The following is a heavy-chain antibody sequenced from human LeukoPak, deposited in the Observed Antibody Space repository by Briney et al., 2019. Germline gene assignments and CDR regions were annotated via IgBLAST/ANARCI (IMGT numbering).Heavy chain of an antibody. J-gene: IGHJ4*02. CDR1: GYSISSGYY. Sequence: SQTLSLTCTVSGYSISSGYYWGWIRQPPGQGLEWIGSIYHSGSTYYTPSLKSRVTISVDTSKNQFSLKLSSVTAADTAVYYCARGSYDGLFDYWGQGTLVTVSS. V-gene: IGHV4-38-2*02. CDR3: ARGSYDGLFDY. D-gene: IGHD1-26*01. CDR2: IYHSGST.